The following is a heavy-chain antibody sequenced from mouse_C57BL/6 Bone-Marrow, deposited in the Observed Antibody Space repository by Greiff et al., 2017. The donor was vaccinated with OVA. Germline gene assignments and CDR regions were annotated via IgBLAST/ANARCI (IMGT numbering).Heavy chain of an antibody. Sequence: QVQLQQSGPELVKPGASVKISCKASGYAFSSSWMNWVKQRPGKGLEWIGRLYPGDGDTNYNGKFKGQATLTADKSSRTAYMQLSSLTSEESAVYVCAREGTVVAKEYFDVWGKGTTVTVSS. V-gene: IGHV1-82*01. CDR2: LYPGDGDT. D-gene: IGHD1-1*01. CDR3: AREGTVVAKEYFDV. J-gene: IGHJ1*03. CDR1: GYAFSSSW.